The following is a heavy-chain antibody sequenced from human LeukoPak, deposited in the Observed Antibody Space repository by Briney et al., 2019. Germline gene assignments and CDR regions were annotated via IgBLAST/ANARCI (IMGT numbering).Heavy chain of an antibody. V-gene: IGHV4-34*01. Sequence: SETLSLTCTVSGGSISSYYWSWIRQPPGKGLEWIGEINHSGSTNYNPSLKSRVTISVDTSKNQFSLKLSSVTAADTAVYYCARVDGSYYWAYYYYMDVWGKGTTVTISS. CDR1: GGSISSYY. CDR2: INHSGST. CDR3: ARVDGSYYWAYYYYMDV. J-gene: IGHJ6*03. D-gene: IGHD1-26*01.